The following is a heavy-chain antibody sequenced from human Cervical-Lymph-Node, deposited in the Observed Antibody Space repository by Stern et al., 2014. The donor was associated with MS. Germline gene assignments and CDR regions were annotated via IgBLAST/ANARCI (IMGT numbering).Heavy chain of an antibody. CDR2: IYYSGRT. V-gene: IGHV4-61*01. Sequence: QVQLQESGPGLVKPSETLSLTCTVSGGSVTRASHYWSWIRQPPGKGLEWIGYIYYSGRTNYNPSLKSRVTISVDTSKYQFSLKLSSVTAADTAVYYCARMYSSGWYDYWGQGTLVTVSS. J-gene: IGHJ4*02. CDR1: GGSVTRASHY. D-gene: IGHD6-19*01. CDR3: ARMYSSGWYDY.